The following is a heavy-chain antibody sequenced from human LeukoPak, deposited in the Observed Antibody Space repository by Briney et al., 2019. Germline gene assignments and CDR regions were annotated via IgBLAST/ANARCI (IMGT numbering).Heavy chain of an antibody. CDR3: ARAGIVVVPYGPCKAFDI. CDR2: VRYNGGT. D-gene: IGHD2-2*01. V-gene: IGHV4-59*01. J-gene: IGHJ3*02. Sequence: SETLSLTCTVSGGSISSSYWSWIRQPPEKGLEWIAYVRYNGGTNYNPSLKSRVTISVDTSRNQFSLKLTSVTAADTAVYYCARAGIVVVPYGPCKAFDIWGQGTMVTVSS. CDR1: GGSISSSY.